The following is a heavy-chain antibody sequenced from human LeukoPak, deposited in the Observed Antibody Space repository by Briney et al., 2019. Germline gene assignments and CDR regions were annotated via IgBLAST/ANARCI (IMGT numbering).Heavy chain of an antibody. CDR3: ARAVLLSPQSDDAFDI. D-gene: IGHD3-10*01. CDR2: IWYDGSNK. Sequence: GGSLRLSCAASGFTFSSYGMHWVRQAPGKGLEWVAVIWYDGSNKYYADSVKGRFTISRDNSKNTLYLQMNSLRAEDTAVYYCARAVLLSPQSDDAFDIWGQGTMVTVSS. V-gene: IGHV3-33*01. J-gene: IGHJ3*02. CDR1: GFTFSSYG.